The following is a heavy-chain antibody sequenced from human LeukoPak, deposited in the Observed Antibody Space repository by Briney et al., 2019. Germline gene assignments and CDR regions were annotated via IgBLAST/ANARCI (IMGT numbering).Heavy chain of an antibody. D-gene: IGHD3-10*01. CDR3: AKDMVSMVRGGTPDY. J-gene: IGHJ4*02. Sequence: PGGSLRLSCAASGFTFDDYAMHWVRQAPGKGLEWVSGISWNSGSIGYADSVKGRFTISRDNAKNSLYLQMNSLRAEDTALYYCAKDMVSMVRGGTPDYWGQGTLVTVSS. CDR2: ISWNSGSI. CDR1: GFTFDDYA. V-gene: IGHV3-9*01.